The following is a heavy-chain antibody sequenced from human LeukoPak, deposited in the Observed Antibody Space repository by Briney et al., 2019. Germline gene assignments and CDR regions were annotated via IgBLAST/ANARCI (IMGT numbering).Heavy chain of an antibody. J-gene: IGHJ6*03. CDR3: AKIGAWNYYYMDV. V-gene: IGHV3-30*02. CDR2: IRYDGSNK. CDR1: GFTFSSYG. D-gene: IGHD1-1*01. Sequence: GGSLRLSCAASGFTFSSYGMHWVRQAPGKGLEWVAFIRYDGSNKYYADSVKGRFTISRDNSKNTLYLQMNSLRAEDTAVYYCAKIGAWNYYYMDVWGKGTTVTVSS.